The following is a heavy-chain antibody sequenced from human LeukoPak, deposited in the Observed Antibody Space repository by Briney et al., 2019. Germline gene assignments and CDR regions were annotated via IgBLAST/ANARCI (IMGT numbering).Heavy chain of an antibody. CDR3: ARGPPEYCSGGSCYSGRNWIDP. CDR1: GYTFTSYG. J-gene: IGHJ5*02. D-gene: IGHD2-15*01. CDR2: INPNSGGT. V-gene: IGHV1-2*02. Sequence: ASVKVSCKASGYTFTSYGISWVRQAPGQGLEWMGWINPNSGGTNYAQKFQGRVTMTRDTSISTAYMALNRLRSDDTAVYYCARGPPEYCSGGSCYSGRNWIDPWGQGTLVTVSS.